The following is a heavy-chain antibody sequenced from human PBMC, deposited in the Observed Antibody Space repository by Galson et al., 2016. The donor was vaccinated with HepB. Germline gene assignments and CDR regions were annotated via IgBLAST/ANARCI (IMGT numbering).Heavy chain of an antibody. CDR2: ISGYNGNT. Sequence: SVKVSCKASGYSFNSFAITWVRQAPGQGLEWMGWISGYNGNTNYAQNLQGKVTMTIETSTNTVYMELRSLTSDDTAVYFCARGSKTAGVDWGQGTLVTVSS. D-gene: IGHD6-19*01. CDR3: ARGSKTAGVD. V-gene: IGHV1-18*01. CDR1: GYSFNSFA. J-gene: IGHJ1*01.